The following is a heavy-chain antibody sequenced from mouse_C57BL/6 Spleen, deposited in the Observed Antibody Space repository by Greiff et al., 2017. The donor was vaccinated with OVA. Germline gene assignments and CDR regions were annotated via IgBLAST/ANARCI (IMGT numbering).Heavy chain of an antibody. V-gene: IGHV3-6*01. CDR3: ARGYGWFAY. Sequence: EVKLVESGPGLVKPSQSLSLTCSVTGYSITSGYYWNWIRQFPGNKLEWMGYISYDGSNNYNPSLKNRISITRDTSKNQFCLKLNSVTTEDTATYYCARGYGWFAYWGQGTLVTVSA. CDR1: GYSITSGYY. D-gene: IGHD2-12*01. CDR2: ISYDGSN. J-gene: IGHJ3*01.